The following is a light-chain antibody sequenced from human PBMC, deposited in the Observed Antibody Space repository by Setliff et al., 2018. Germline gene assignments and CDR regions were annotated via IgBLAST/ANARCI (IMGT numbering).Light chain of an antibody. Sequence: QSALAQPASVSGSPGQSITISCSGTSSDVGSYDLVSWYQQNPGKAPKLIIYGVSNRPSGVSSRFSGSKSGNTASLTISALQTEDEADYYCTAYTSGTTYVFGTGTKVTVL. CDR1: SSDVGSYDL. V-gene: IGLV2-14*03. CDR3: TAYTSGTTYV. J-gene: IGLJ1*01. CDR2: GVS.